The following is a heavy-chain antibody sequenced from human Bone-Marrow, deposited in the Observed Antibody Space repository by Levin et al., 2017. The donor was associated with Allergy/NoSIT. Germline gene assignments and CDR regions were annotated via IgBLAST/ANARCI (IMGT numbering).Heavy chain of an antibody. D-gene: IGHD4-17*01. CDR2: IIHSEDT. Sequence: SQTLSLTCAVYGGSFSGPYWSWIRQPPGKGLEWIGEIIHSEDTNYIPSHYKPSLKSRVTISLDTPKKQVSLRLSSVTAADTSVYYCARRLRGGPFDSWGQGTLVTVSS. CDR1: GGSFSGPY. CDR3: ARRLRGGPFDS. J-gene: IGHJ4*02. V-gene: IGHV4-34*12.